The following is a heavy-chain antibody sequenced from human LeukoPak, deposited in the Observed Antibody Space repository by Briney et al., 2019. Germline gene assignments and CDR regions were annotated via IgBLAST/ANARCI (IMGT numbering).Heavy chain of an antibody. CDR2: INPNSGGT. Sequence: GASVKVSCKASGYTFTGYYMHWVRQAPGQGLEWMGWINPNSGGTNYAQKFQGRVTMTRDTSISTAYMELSRLRSDDTAVYYCARDGVTIFGVAHYYMDVWGKGTTVTVSS. V-gene: IGHV1-2*02. CDR3: ARDGVTIFGVAHYYMDV. D-gene: IGHD3-3*01. J-gene: IGHJ6*03. CDR1: GYTFTGYY.